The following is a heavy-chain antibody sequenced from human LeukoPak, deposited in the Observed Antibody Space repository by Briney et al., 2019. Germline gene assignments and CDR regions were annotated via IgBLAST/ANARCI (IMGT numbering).Heavy chain of an antibody. Sequence: YPGGSLRLSCAASGFTFSSYEMNWVRQAPGKGLEWVSYISSSGSTIYYADSVKGRFTISRDNAKNSLYLQMNSLRAEDTAVYYCARFGSRYYYYYMDVWGKGTTVTISS. V-gene: IGHV3-48*03. CDR2: ISSSGSTI. J-gene: IGHJ6*03. D-gene: IGHD2-15*01. CDR1: GFTFSSYE. CDR3: ARFGSRYYYYYMDV.